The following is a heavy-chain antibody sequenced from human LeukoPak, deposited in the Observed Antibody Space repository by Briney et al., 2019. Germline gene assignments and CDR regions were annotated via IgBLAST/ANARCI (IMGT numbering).Heavy chain of an antibody. Sequence: PSETLSLTCTVSGGSISSGGYYWSWIRQHPGKGLEWIGYICYSGSTYYNPSLKSRVTISVDTSKNQFSLKLSSVTAADTAVYYCARGMVYGGYFDYWGQGTLVTVSS. J-gene: IGHJ4*02. CDR2: ICYSGST. D-gene: IGHD4-23*01. CDR3: ARGMVYGGYFDY. V-gene: IGHV4-31*03. CDR1: GGSISSGGYY.